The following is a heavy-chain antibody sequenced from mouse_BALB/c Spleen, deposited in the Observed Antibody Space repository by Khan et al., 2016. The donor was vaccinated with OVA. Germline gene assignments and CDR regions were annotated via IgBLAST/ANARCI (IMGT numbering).Heavy chain of an antibody. CDR3: TRDRNHYGSSFYFDY. Sequence: EVELVESGGGLVKPGGSLRLSCEASGFTFSSYSMSWVRQTPEKRLEWVATITSGGSYTYYPDSVQGRFTISRDNAKNTLYLQMSSLKSEDTAIYYCTRDRNHYGSSFYFDYWGQGTTLTVSS. CDR2: ITSGGSYT. J-gene: IGHJ2*01. CDR1: GFTFSSYS. D-gene: IGHD1-1*01. V-gene: IGHV5-6-4*01.